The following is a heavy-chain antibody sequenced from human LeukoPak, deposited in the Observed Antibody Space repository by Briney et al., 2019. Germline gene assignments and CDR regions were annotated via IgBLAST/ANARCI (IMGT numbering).Heavy chain of an antibody. D-gene: IGHD3-22*01. V-gene: IGHV3-21*01. CDR3: ARDGTDSSGYRYYDY. CDR2: ISSSSSYI. Sequence: GGSLRLSCAASGFTFSTYAMSWVRQAPGKGLEWVSSISSSSSYIYYADSVKGRFTISRDNAKNSLYLQMNSLRAEDTAVYYCARDGTDSSGYRYYDYWGQGTLVTVSS. J-gene: IGHJ4*02. CDR1: GFTFSTYA.